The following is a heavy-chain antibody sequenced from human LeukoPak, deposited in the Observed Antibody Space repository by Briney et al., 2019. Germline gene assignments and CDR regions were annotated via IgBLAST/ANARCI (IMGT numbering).Heavy chain of an antibody. D-gene: IGHD3-22*01. Sequence: GGALSLSFAASGFPFNKALMSWGRPAPGKGLGWIGRIKNRTDGGTTDYAAPVKGRFTISRDDSKSMLYLQMNSLKNEDTAVYFCTLFYYDSSGYYEAIGYSYGKDVWGQGTTVTVSS. J-gene: IGHJ6*02. CDR2: IKNRTDGGTT. CDR1: GFPFNKAL. V-gene: IGHV3-15*01. CDR3: TLFYYDSSGYYEAIGYSYGKDV.